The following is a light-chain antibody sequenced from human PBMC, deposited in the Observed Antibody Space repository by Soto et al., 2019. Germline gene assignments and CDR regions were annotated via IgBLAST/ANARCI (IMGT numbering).Light chain of an antibody. CDR2: EVS. CDR1: SSDVGGYNY. CDR3: SSYTSSSTLGVV. V-gene: IGLV2-14*01. J-gene: IGLJ2*01. Sequence: QSALTQPASVSGSPGQSITISCTGTSSDVGGYNYVSWYQQHPGKAPKLMIYEVSNRPSGVSNRFSGSKSGNTAALTTSGLQAEDEADYYCSSYTSSSTLGVVFGGGTQLTVL.